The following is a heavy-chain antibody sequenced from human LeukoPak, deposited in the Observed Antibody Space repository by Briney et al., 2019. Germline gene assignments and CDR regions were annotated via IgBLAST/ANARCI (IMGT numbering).Heavy chain of an antibody. J-gene: IGHJ4*02. Sequence: GGSLRLSCTASGFTVSSNYMSWVRQAPGKGLEWVSVIYSGGGTYYVDSVKGRFTISRDNSKNTLYLQMNSLRAEDTAVYYCARGASRDGSGYWGQGTLVTVSS. D-gene: IGHD5-24*01. V-gene: IGHV3-66*01. CDR3: ARGASRDGSGY. CDR1: GFTVSSNY. CDR2: IYSGGGT.